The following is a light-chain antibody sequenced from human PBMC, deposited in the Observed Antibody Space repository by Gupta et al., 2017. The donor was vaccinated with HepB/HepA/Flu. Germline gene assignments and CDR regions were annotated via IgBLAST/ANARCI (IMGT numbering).Light chain of an antibody. Sequence: EIVLTQSPATLSLSPGERATLSCRASQSVGSYLAWYQQKPGQAPRLLIYDASNRATGIPARFSGSGSGTDFTLTISSLEPEDFAVYYCQQGSNWPLTFGGGTKVEIK. CDR2: DAS. CDR1: QSVGSY. V-gene: IGKV3-11*01. CDR3: QQGSNWPLT. J-gene: IGKJ4*01.